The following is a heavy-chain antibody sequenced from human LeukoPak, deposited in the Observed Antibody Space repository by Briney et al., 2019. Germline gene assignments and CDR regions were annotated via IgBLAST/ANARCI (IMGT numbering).Heavy chain of an antibody. CDR2: INHSGST. J-gene: IGHJ4*02. Sequence: PSETLSLTRAVYGGSLSGYYWSWIRQPPGKGLEWIGEINHSGSTNYNPSLKSRVTISVDTSKNQFSLKLSSVTAADTAVYYCARGPYDYVWGSYRYTEPYYFDYWGQGTLVTVSS. D-gene: IGHD3-16*02. V-gene: IGHV4-34*01. CDR3: ARGPYDYVWGSYRYTEPYYFDY. CDR1: GGSLSGYY.